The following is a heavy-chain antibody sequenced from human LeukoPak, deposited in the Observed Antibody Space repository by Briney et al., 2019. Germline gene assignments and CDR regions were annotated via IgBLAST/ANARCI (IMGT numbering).Heavy chain of an antibody. V-gene: IGHV4-34*01. CDR1: GGSFSDYS. D-gene: IGHD5-18*01. CDR3: ARVGYRYSINDWSRIGLGAYPSKYYYYMDV. J-gene: IGHJ6*03. Sequence: SETLSLTCAVYGGSFSDYSWTWIRQPPGKALEYIGEINPSGGTNHTPSLMCRVSMSVDTSKNQISLRVSSVTAGHTAVYYCARVGYRYSINDWSRIGLGAYPSKYYYYMDVWGKGTTVTVSS. CDR2: INPSGGT.